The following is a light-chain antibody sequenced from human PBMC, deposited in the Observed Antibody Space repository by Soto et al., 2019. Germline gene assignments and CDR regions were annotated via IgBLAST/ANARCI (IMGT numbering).Light chain of an antibody. J-gene: IGLJ1*01. CDR1: SSDVGGYNY. CDR2: DVS. CDR3: CSYAGSYTFSYV. V-gene: IGLV2-11*01. Sequence: QSVLTQPLSVSGSPGQSVTISCTGTSSDVGGYNYVSWYQQHPGKAPKLMIYDVSKRPSGVPDRFSGSKSGNTASLTISGLQAEDEADYYCCSYAGSYTFSYVFGTGTKVTVL.